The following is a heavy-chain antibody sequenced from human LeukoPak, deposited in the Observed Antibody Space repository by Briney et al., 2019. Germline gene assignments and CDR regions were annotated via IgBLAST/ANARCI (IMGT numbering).Heavy chain of an antibody. CDR2: ISYDGSNK. D-gene: IGHD2-15*01. V-gene: IGHV3-30-3*01. Sequence: PGGSLRLSCAASGFTFSSYPIHWVRQAPGKGLEWVAVISYDGSNKYYADSVKGRFTISRDNSKNTLYLQMNSLRAEDTAVYYCARGSLGGYCSGGSCYSRDYFDYWGQGTLVTVSS. J-gene: IGHJ4*02. CDR3: ARGSLGGYCSGGSCYSRDYFDY. CDR1: GFTFSSYP.